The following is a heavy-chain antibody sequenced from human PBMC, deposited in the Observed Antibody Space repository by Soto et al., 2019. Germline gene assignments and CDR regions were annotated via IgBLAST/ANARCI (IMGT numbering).Heavy chain of an antibody. CDR2: ISYDGSNK. V-gene: IGHV3-30*18. Sequence: PGGSLRLSCAASGFTFSSYGMHWVRQAPGKGLEWVAVISYDGSNKYYADSVKGRFTISRDNSKNTLYLQMNSLRAEDTAVYYCAKDRRGPSGYGVLDYWGQGTLVTVSS. D-gene: IGHD5-12*01. CDR3: AKDRRGPSGYGVLDY. J-gene: IGHJ4*02. CDR1: GFTFSSYG.